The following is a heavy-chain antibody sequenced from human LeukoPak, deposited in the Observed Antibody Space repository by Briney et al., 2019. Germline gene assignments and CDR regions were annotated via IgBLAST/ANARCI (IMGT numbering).Heavy chain of an antibody. Sequence: PSETLSLTCTVSGGSISSSRYYWGWIRQPPGKGLEWIGSIYYSGSTYYNPSLKSRVTISVDTSKNQFSLKLSSVTAADTAVYYCASDDFWSGYSYWGQGTLVTVSS. J-gene: IGHJ4*02. CDR3: ASDDFWSGYSY. V-gene: IGHV4-39*07. CDR2: IYYSGST. CDR1: GGSISSSRYY. D-gene: IGHD3-3*01.